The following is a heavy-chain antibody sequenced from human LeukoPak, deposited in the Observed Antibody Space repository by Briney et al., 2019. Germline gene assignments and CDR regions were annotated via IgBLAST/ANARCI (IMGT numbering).Heavy chain of an antibody. V-gene: IGHV3-21*01. CDR3: ARGNHYYYGDLLYYFDY. CDR2: IGGNGYNT. D-gene: IGHD4-17*01. CDR1: GFTFSSFT. Sequence: PGGSLRLSCTASGFTFSSFTMTWVRQAPGKGLEWVSSIGGNGYNTYYADSVKGRFTISRDNAKNSLYLQMNSLRAEDTAVYYCARGNHYYYGDLLYYFDYWGQGTLVTVSS. J-gene: IGHJ4*02.